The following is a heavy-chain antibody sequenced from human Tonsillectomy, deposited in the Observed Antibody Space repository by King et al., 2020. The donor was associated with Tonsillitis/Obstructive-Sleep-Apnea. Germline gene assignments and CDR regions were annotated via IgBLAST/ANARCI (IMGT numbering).Heavy chain of an antibody. CDR2: IYPGDSDT. CDR1: GYSFTSYW. V-gene: IGHV5-51*01. CDR3: ARLCGSCGCTACFYYYFYYMDV. J-gene: IGHJ6*03. Sequence: QLVQSGAEVKKPGESLKISCKGSGYSFTSYWIAWVRQMPGKGLEWMGFIYPGDSDTRYSPSFQGQVTISADKSISTAYLQWSSLKASDTAMYFCARLCGSCGCTACFYYYFYYMDVWCKGTTVTVS. D-gene: IGHD2-2*01.